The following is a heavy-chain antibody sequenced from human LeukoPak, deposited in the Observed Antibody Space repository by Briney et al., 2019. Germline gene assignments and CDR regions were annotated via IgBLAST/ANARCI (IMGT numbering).Heavy chain of an antibody. CDR2: ISGSGDST. V-gene: IGHV3-23*01. D-gene: IGHD3-9*01. Sequence: PGGSLRLSCAASGFNFSSYAMNWVRQAPGKGLEWVSAISGSGDSTYYADSVKGRFTISRDNSQNTLYLEMNSLRAEDTAVYYCAKARLVMAGYYWGQGTLVPVSS. J-gene: IGHJ4*02. CDR3: AKARLVMAGYY. CDR1: GFNFSSYA.